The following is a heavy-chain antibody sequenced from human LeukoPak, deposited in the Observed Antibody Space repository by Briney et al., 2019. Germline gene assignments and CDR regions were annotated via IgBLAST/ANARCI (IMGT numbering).Heavy chain of an antibody. CDR3: ARHAILPAAIGDNWFDP. D-gene: IGHD2-2*01. J-gene: IGHJ5*02. Sequence: SETLSLTCTVSGGSISSGGYYWSWIRQHPGKGLEWIGSIYYSGSTYYNPSLKSRVTISVDTSKNQFSLKLSSVTAADTAVYYCARHAILPAAIGDNWFDPWGQGTLVTVSS. CDR1: GGSISSGGYY. CDR2: IYYSGST. V-gene: IGHV4-39*01.